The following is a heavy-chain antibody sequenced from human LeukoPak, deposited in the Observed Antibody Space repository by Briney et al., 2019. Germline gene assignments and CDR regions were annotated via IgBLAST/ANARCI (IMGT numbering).Heavy chain of an antibody. J-gene: IGHJ4*02. D-gene: IGHD6-13*01. V-gene: IGHV4-39*01. CDR1: GYSITTNTYY. CDR3: ARQVAAARGRAFDY. Sequence: SETLSLTCTVSGYSITTNTYYWGWIRQPPGKGLEWIGSVYYSGSTYYSPSLKSRVTTSVDTSKNQFSLKLSSVTAADTAVYYCARQVAAARGRAFDYWGQGTLVTVSS. CDR2: VYYSGST.